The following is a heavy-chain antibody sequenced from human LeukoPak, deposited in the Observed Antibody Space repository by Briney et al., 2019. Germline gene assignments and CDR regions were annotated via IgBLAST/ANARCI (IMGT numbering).Heavy chain of an antibody. D-gene: IGHD3-22*01. V-gene: IGHV1-18*01. Sequence: ASVKVSCKASGYTFISYGISWVRQAPGQGLEWMGWISAYNGNTNYAQKLQGRVTMTTDTSTSTAYMELRSLRFDDTAVYYCASGSSYDSSGRGFDYWGQGTLVTVSS. CDR1: GYTFISYG. J-gene: IGHJ4*02. CDR3: ASGSSYDSSGRGFDY. CDR2: ISAYNGNT.